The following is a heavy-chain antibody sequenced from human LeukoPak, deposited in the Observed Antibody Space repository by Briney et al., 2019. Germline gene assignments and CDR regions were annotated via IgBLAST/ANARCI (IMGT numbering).Heavy chain of an antibody. CDR1: GFTFSSYA. J-gene: IGHJ5*02. V-gene: IGHV3-30*04. Sequence: GRSLRLSCAASGFTFSSYAVHWVRQAPGKGLEWVAVISYDRSNKYYADSVKGRFTISRDNSKNTLYLQMNSLRAEDTAVYYCARGVAEQWLVQRWFDPWGQGTLVTVSS. D-gene: IGHD6-19*01. CDR3: ARGVAEQWLVQRWFDP. CDR2: ISYDRSNK.